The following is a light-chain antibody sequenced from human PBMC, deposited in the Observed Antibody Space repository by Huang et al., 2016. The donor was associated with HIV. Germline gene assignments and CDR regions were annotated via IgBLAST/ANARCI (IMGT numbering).Light chain of an antibody. V-gene: IGKV1-39*01. J-gene: IGKJ1*01. CDR3: QQTYTFPA. CDR2: GAS. CDR1: QTITTY. Sequence: DIQLTQSPSSLSASVGDRVTITCRASQTITTYLNWYQQKPGKAPHLLIYGASNLQSGGPSRFSGIGSGTDFTLIISGLQPEDFATYYCQQTYTFPAFGRGTKVEIK.